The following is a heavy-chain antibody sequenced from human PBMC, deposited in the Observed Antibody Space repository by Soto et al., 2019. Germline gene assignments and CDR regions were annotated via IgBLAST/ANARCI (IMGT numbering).Heavy chain of an antibody. CDR2: ISSYNGNT. D-gene: IGHD6-6*01. V-gene: IGHV1-18*01. CDR3: ARDPNVYSRSSFGDF. CDR1: GDTFSGYG. Sequence: QVQLVQSGAEVKKPGASVKVSCMASGDTFSGYGFNWVRQAPGQGLEWMGWISSYNGNTNYAQNFQGRVTMTTDTSTRTAYMELRSLRSDDTAVYYCARDPNVYSRSSFGDFWGQGTLVTVSS. J-gene: IGHJ4*02.